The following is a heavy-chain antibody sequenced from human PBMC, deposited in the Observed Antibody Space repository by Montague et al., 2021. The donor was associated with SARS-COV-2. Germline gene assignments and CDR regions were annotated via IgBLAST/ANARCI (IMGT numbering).Heavy chain of an antibody. D-gene: IGHD3-3*01. CDR1: GFTSSSYA. J-gene: IGHJ6*02. CDR3: ARGIMEYYDFWSGYYPGYYYYYGMDV. CDR2: ISYDGSNK. V-gene: IGHV3-30*04. Sequence: SLRLSCPASGFTSSSYAMHWVRQAPGKGLEWVAVISYDGSNKYYADSVKGRFTISRDNSKNTLYLQMNSLRAEDTAVYYCARGIMEYYDFWSGYYPGYYYYYGMDVWGQGTTVTVSS.